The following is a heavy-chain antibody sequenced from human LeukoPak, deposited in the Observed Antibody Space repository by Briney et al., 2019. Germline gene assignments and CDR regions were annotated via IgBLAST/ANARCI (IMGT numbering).Heavy chain of an antibody. Sequence: GGSLRLSCAASGLPFSNFAMSWVRQAPGKGLEWVSAISGSGGSVYYADPVKGRFTISRDNSKNTLYLQMNSLRAEDTAVYYCARDAHSGYDNWGQGTLVTVSS. CDR2: ISGSGGSV. D-gene: IGHD5-12*01. V-gene: IGHV3-23*01. CDR3: ARDAHSGYDN. J-gene: IGHJ4*02. CDR1: GLPFSNFA.